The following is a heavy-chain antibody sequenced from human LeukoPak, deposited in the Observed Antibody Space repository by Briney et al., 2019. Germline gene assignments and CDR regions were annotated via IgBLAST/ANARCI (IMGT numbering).Heavy chain of an antibody. Sequence: GGSLRLSCAASGFTFSNYAMSWVRQAPGKGLEWVSVISGSGGSTNFADSVKGRFTSSRDNSKNTLYLQMHSLRVEDTAVYYCAQGRPGYSYGAFVHWGQGTLVTVSS. CDR1: GFTFSNYA. V-gene: IGHV3-23*01. D-gene: IGHD5-18*01. CDR3: AQGRPGYSYGAFVH. CDR2: ISGSGGST. J-gene: IGHJ4*02.